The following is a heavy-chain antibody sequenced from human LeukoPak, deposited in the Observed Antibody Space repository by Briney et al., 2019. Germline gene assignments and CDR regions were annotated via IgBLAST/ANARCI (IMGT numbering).Heavy chain of an antibody. Sequence: GGSLRLSCAASGFTFSSYAMHWVRQAPGKGLEYVSAISSNGGSTYYANSVKGRFTISRDNPKNTLYLQMGSLRAEDMAVYYCARVLAVAGTGAFDIWGQGTMVTVSS. D-gene: IGHD6-19*01. CDR1: GFTFSSYA. CDR2: ISSNGGST. J-gene: IGHJ3*02. V-gene: IGHV3-64*01. CDR3: ARVLAVAGTGAFDI.